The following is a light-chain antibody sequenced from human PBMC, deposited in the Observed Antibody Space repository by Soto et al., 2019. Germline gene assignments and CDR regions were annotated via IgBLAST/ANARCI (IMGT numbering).Light chain of an antibody. Sequence: EIVLTQSPGTLSLPPGERATLSCRASQSVSNNFLAWYQQKPGQAPRLLIYGASTRATGIPDRFSGSGSGTNFTLTISRLEPEDFTLFYCQQYGSSPWTFGQGTKVDIK. CDR2: GAS. V-gene: IGKV3-20*01. CDR1: QSVSNNF. J-gene: IGKJ1*01. CDR3: QQYGSSPWT.